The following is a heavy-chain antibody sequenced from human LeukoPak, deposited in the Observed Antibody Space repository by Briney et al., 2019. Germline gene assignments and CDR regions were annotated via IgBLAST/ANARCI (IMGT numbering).Heavy chain of an antibody. Sequence: GGSLRLSCEASGFTFRNYAMSWVRQVPGKGLEWVSYISSSAIYYADSVRGRFTISRDNAKNSLSLQMNSLRADDTAVYYCARDGRIQWELDYWGQGILVTVSS. CDR1: GFTFRNYA. D-gene: IGHD1-26*01. CDR3: ARDGRIQWELDY. V-gene: IGHV3-48*01. J-gene: IGHJ4*02. CDR2: ISSSAI.